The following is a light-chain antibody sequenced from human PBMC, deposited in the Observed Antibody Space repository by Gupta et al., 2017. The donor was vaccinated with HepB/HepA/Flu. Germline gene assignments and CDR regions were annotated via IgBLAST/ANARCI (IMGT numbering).Light chain of an antibody. CDR3: QQRYSTPPT. J-gene: IGKJ1*01. CDR2: AAS. V-gene: IGKV1-39*01. Sequence: DIQMTQSPSSLSASVRDRVTITCRASQTTSSYLNWYQQKPGKAPELLIYAASRVQSGVPSRFSRSGSWADFTLTISRRQPEDFATYYCQQRYSTPPTFGQGTKVEIK. CDR1: QTTSSY.